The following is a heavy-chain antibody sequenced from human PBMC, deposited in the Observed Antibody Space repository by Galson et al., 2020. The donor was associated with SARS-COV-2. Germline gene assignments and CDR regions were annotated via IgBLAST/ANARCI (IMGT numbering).Heavy chain of an antibody. V-gene: IGHV3-23*01. CDR3: AKEEGWLDYYGSGSYYEGFDY. CDR2: TSTIGGST. J-gene: IGHJ4*02. CDR1: RLTFSSYA. D-gene: IGHD3-10*01. Sequence: GGSLRLSCAAYRLTFSSYAMSCVSQAPGNGLEWVSATSTIGGSTYYTDSMKGRLSISRDNSKNTLYLQMNSLRAEDTAVYYCAKEEGWLDYYGSGSYYEGFDYWGRGTVVTVS.